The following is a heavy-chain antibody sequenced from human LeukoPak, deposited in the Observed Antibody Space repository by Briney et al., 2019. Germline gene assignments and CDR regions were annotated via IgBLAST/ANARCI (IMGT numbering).Heavy chain of an antibody. CDR1: GYTFTSYD. V-gene: IGHV1-8*01. Sequence: ASVKVSCKASGYTFTSYDINWVRQATGQGLEWMGWMNPNSGNTGYAQKFQGRIAMTRNTSIGTAYMELSSLRSEDTAVYYCASAGTTVTPYYFDYWGQGTLDTVSS. J-gene: IGHJ4*02. D-gene: IGHD4-17*01. CDR2: MNPNSGNT. CDR3: ASAGTTVTPYYFDY.